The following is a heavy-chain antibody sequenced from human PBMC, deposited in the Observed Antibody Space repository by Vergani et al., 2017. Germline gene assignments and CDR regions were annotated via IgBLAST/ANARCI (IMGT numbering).Heavy chain of an antibody. J-gene: IGHJ4*02. CDR2: IRNKAYGGTT. V-gene: IGHV3-49*04. D-gene: IGHD5-18*01. CDR3: SRGRGYSFGYSDY. CDR1: GFSFGDYA. Sequence: VHLVESGGGVVQPGTSLRLSCAASGFSFGDYAMTWVRQAPGKGLEWVAFIRNKAYGGTTEYAASVKGRFTISRDDSKRLAYLQLSGLKTEDTAVYFCSRGRGYSFGYSDYWGQGTLVTVSS.